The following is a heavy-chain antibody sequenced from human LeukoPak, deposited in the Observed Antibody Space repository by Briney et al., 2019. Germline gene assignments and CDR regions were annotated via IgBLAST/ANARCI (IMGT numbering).Heavy chain of an antibody. CDR1: GYTFTGYY. D-gene: IGHD3-10*01. J-gene: IGHJ5*02. CDR2: INPNSGGT. Sequence: ASVKVSCKASGYTFTGYYMHWVRQAPGQGLEWMGWINPNSGGTNYAQKLQGRVTMTTDTSTSTAYMELRSLRSDDTAVYYCARVAAPLWFGELTRSVRYNWFDPWGQGTLVTVSS. CDR3: ARVAAPLWFGELTRSVRYNWFDP. V-gene: IGHV1-2*02.